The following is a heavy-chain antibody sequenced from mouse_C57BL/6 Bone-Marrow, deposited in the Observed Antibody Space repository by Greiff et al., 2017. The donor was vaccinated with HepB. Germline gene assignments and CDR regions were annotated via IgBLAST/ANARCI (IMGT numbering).Heavy chain of an antibody. V-gene: IGHV14-4*01. CDR3: TTEGLLEVFYAMDY. Sequence: VQLQQSGAELVRPGASVKLSCTASGFNIKDDYMHWVKQRPEQGLEWIGWIDPENGDTEYASKFQGKATITADTSSNTAYLQLSSLTSEDTAVYYCTTEGLLEVFYAMDYWGKGTSVTVSS. J-gene: IGHJ4*01. D-gene: IGHD2-14*01. CDR2: IDPENGDT. CDR1: GFNIKDDY.